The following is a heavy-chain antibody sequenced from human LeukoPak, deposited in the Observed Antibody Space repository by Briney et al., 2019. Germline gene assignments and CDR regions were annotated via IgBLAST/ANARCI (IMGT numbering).Heavy chain of an antibody. CDR1: GFTFSTYA. Sequence: GGSLRLSCAATGFTFSTYAMTWVRQAPGKGLEWVSAISASGGSSYYAASVKGRFTISRDNSKNMLYVEMNSLRAEDTAVYYCAKVGDGHCSTTSCYGLFDPWGQGTLVTVSS. V-gene: IGHV3-23*01. D-gene: IGHD2-2*01. J-gene: IGHJ5*02. CDR2: ISASGGSS. CDR3: AKVGDGHCSTTSCYGLFDP.